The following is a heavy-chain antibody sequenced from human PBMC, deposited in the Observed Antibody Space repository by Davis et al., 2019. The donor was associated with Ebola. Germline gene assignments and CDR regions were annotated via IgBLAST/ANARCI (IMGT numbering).Heavy chain of an antibody. J-gene: IGHJ6*02. CDR2: IYYSGST. Sequence: GSLRLSCTVSGGSINSGNYYWGWVRQSPGKALEWIGSIYYSGSTYYKPSLESRVTISIDTPKNQFSLMLKSVTAADTAVYYCARQGMYYSYYGMDVWGQGTTVTVSS. V-gene: IGHV4-39*01. CDR1: GGSINSGNYY. D-gene: IGHD2-8*01. CDR3: ARQGMYYSYYGMDV.